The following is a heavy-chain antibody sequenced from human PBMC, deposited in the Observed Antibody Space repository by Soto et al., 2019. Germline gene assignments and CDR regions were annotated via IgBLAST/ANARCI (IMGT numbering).Heavy chain of an antibody. CDR1: GFTFTSYW. V-gene: IGHV3-7*03. Sequence: QPGGSLRLSCAASGFTFTSYWMSWVRQAPGKGLEWVANIKQDGSEKNFVDSVKGRFTISRDNAQNSLHLQMNSLSAEDTAVYYCVREATIGAADGRDVWGQGTTVIVSS. CDR3: VREATIGAADGRDV. J-gene: IGHJ6*02. CDR2: IKQDGSEK. D-gene: IGHD1-1*01.